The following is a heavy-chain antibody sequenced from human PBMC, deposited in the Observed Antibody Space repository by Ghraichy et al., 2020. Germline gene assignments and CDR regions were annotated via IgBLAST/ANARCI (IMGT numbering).Heavy chain of an antibody. CDR3: ARTGRIYSSWQYYFDY. Sequence: SETLSLTCAVYGGSFSGYYWSWIRQPPGKGLEWIGEINHSGSTNYNPSLKSRVTISVDTSKNQFSLKLSSVTAADTAVYYCARTGRIYSSWQYYFDYWGQGTLVTVSS. D-gene: IGHD6-6*01. CDR2: INHSGST. CDR1: GGSFSGYY. V-gene: IGHV4-34*01. J-gene: IGHJ4*02.